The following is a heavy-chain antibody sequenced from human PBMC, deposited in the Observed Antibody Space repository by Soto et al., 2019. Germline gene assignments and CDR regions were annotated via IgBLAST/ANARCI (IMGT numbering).Heavy chain of an antibody. V-gene: IGHV3-23*01. CDR1: GFTFSSYA. Sequence: EVQLLESGGGLVQPGGSLRLSCAASGFTFSSYAMSWVRQAPGKGLEWVSAISGSGGSTYYADSVKGRFTISRDNSKNTVYLQMNSLRAEDTAVYSCARPPQGWWSYFDYWGKGTLVTVSS. D-gene: IGHD2-15*01. CDR2: ISGSGGST. CDR3: ARPPQGWWSYFDY. J-gene: IGHJ4*02.